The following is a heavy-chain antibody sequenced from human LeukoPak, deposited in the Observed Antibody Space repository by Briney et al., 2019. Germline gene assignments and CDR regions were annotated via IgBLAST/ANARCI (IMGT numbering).Heavy chain of an antibody. CDR2: ISAYNGKT. V-gene: IGHV1-18*01. Sequence: ASVKVSCKASGYPFTTYGISWVRQAPGQGLEWMGWISAYNGKTNYAQKLQGRVTMTTDTSTSTAYMELRSLRSDDTAVYYCARDPPASGYWETYYYYGMDVWGQGTTVTVSS. CDR3: ARDPPASGYWETYYYYGMDV. CDR1: GYPFTTYG. D-gene: IGHD3-22*01. J-gene: IGHJ6*02.